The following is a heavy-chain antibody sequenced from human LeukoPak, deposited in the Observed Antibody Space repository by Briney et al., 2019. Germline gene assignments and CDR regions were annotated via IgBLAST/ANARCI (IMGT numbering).Heavy chain of an antibody. CDR3: ARCLGSGWRFFFDS. Sequence: PGRSLRLSCAVSGFTFSSYGMYWVRQAPGKGLEWVAVIWYDGSNKYYVDSVKGRFTISRDNSKNTLFLQMDSLRAEDTAVYYCARCLGSGWRFFFDSWGQGTLVTVSS. CDR2: IWYDGSNK. V-gene: IGHV3-33*07. D-gene: IGHD6-19*01. J-gene: IGHJ4*02. CDR1: GFTFSSYG.